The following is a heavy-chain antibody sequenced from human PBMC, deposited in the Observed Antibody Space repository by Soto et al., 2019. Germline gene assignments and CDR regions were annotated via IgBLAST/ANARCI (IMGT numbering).Heavy chain of an antibody. V-gene: IGHV3-48*02. D-gene: IGHD2-8*01. CDR2: ISDSGSTT. CDR3: ARDPNGITDFDY. Sequence: GGSLRLSCAVSGFPFSSFSMNWVRQAPGRGLEWVSFISDSGSTTYYADSVKGRFTISRDSAKNSLYLQMNSLRDEDTAVYFCARDPNGITDFDYWGQGTQVTVSS. J-gene: IGHJ4*02. CDR1: GFPFSSFS.